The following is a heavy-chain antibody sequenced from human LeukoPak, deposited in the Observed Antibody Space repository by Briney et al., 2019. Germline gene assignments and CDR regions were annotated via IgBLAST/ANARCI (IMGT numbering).Heavy chain of an antibody. J-gene: IGHJ4*02. Sequence: SETLSLTCTVSGGSISSYYWSWIRQPPGKGLEWIGSIYYSGSTYYNPSLKSRVTISVDTSKNQFSLKLSSVTAADTAVYYCARDLVRGVTGVYYFDYWGQGTLVTVSS. CDR3: ARDLVRGVTGVYYFDY. V-gene: IGHV4-59*12. CDR1: GGSISSYY. CDR2: IYYSGST. D-gene: IGHD3-10*01.